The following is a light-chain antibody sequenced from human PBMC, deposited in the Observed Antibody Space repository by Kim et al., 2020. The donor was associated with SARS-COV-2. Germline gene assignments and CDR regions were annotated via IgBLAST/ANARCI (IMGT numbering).Light chain of an antibody. J-gene: IGLJ3*02. Sequence: PGKTARITCGGNNIGSKSVHWYQQKPGQAPVLVIYYDSDRPSGIPERFSGSNSGNTATLTISRVEAGDEADYYCQVWDSSSDHRVFGGGTQLTVL. CDR1: NIGSKS. V-gene: IGLV3-21*04. CDR2: YDS. CDR3: QVWDSSSDHRV.